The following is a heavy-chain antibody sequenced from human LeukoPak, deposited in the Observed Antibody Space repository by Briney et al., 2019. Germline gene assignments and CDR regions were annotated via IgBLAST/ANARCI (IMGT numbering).Heavy chain of an antibody. Sequence: PSETLSLTCAVYGGSFSGYYWSWVRQPPGKGLEWIGEINHSGSTNYNPSLKSRVTISVDTSKNQFSLKLSSVTAADTAVYYCARGRSYYDILTGYHQLYYYYGMYVWGQGTTVTVSS. CDR1: GGSFSGYY. V-gene: IGHV4-34*01. D-gene: IGHD3-9*01. CDR3: ARGRSYYDILTGYHQLYYYYGMYV. J-gene: IGHJ6*02. CDR2: INHSGST.